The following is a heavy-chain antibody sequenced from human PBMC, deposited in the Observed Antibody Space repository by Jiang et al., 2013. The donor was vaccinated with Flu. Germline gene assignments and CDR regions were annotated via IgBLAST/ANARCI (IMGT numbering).Heavy chain of an antibody. J-gene: IGHJ5*02. CDR1: GGSFSGYY. Sequence: LLKPSETLSLTCAVYGGSFSGYYWSWIRQPPGKGLEWIGEINHSGSTNYNPSLKSRVTISVDTSKNQFSLKLSSVTAADTAVYYCARGCSNYVSSGWYGGSWFDPWGQGTLVTVSS. V-gene: IGHV4-34*01. CDR3: ARGCSNYVSSGWYGGSWFDP. CDR2: INHSGST. D-gene: IGHD6-19*01.